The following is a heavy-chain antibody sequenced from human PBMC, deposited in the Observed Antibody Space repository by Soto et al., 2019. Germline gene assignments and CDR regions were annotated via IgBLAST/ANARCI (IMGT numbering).Heavy chain of an antibody. CDR2: ISGSGTST. Sequence: PGGSLRLSCAASGFTFSNFAMSWVRQAPGKGLEWVSAISGSGTSTYDADSVKGRFSISRDNSKNTLYLQMNSLRAEDTAVYYCAKDRKSGSGWYWDYWGQGPLVTVSS. CDR3: AKDRKSGSGWYWDY. J-gene: IGHJ4*02. CDR1: GFTFSNFA. D-gene: IGHD6-19*01. V-gene: IGHV3-23*01.